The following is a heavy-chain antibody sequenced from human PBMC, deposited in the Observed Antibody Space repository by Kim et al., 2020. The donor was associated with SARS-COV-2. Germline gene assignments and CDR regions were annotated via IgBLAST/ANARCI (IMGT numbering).Heavy chain of an antibody. CDR2: IKSKTDGGTT. CDR3: VIAAGAYFDY. J-gene: IGHJ4*02. Sequence: GGSMRLSCAASGFTFSNAWMSWVRQAPGKGLEWVGRIKSKTDGGTTDYAAPVKGRFTISRDDSKNTLYLQMNSLKTEDTAVYYCVIAAGAYFDYWGQGTLVTVSS. V-gene: IGHV3-15*01. D-gene: IGHD6-13*01. CDR1: GFTFSNAW.